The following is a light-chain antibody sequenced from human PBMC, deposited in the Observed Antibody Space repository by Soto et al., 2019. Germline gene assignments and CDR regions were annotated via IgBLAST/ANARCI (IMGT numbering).Light chain of an antibody. J-gene: IGKJ5*01. CDR2: GAS. CDR3: QKYGSSPPVT. CDR1: QSVSSSY. Sequence: EIVLTQSPGTLSLSPGERATLSCRASQSVSSSYLAWYQQKPGQAPRLLIYGASGRATGIPDRFSGSGSGTDLTLTISRLEPEDFAVYYCQKYGSSPPVTFGQGTRLEIK. V-gene: IGKV3-20*01.